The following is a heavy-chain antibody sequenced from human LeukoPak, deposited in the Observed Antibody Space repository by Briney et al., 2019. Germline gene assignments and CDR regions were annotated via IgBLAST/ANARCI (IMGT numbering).Heavy chain of an antibody. J-gene: IGHJ5*02. Sequence: ASVKVSCKVSGYTLTELSMHWVRQAPGKGLEWMGGFDPEDGGTIYAQKFQGRVTMTEDTSTDTAYMELSSLRSEDTAVYYCATGRGTMVRGVIRGVWFDPWGQGTLVTVSS. D-gene: IGHD3-10*01. V-gene: IGHV1-24*01. CDR3: ATGRGTMVRGVIRGVWFDP. CDR1: GYTLTELS. CDR2: FDPEDGGT.